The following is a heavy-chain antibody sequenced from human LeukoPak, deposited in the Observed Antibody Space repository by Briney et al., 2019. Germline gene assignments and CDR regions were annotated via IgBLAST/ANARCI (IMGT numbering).Heavy chain of an antibody. D-gene: IGHD6-6*01. J-gene: IGHJ4*02. CDR1: GFTFSSYA. V-gene: IGHV3-23*01. CDR3: ARNRIAARHFDY. CDR2: ISGSGGST. Sequence: PGGSLRLSCAAYGFTFSSYAMSWVRQAPGKGLEWVSAISGSGGSTYYADSVKGRFTISRDNSKNTLYLQMNILRAEDTAAYYCARNRIAARHFDYWGQGTLVTVSS.